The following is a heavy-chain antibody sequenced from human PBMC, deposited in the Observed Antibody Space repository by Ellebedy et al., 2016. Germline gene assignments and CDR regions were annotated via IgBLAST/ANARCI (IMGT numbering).Heavy chain of an antibody. CDR1: GFTFSTYA. CDR3: ARDPHGGYMDV. V-gene: IGHV3-33*08. CDR2: IGHDGENK. D-gene: IGHD2-15*01. Sequence: GGSLRLXCAASGFTFSTYAMHWVRQAPGKGLEWVAFIGHDGENKYYADSVKGRFSISRDNSKHTLYLQMSSLRAEDMAVYYCARDPHGGYMDVWGKGTTVTVCS. J-gene: IGHJ6*03.